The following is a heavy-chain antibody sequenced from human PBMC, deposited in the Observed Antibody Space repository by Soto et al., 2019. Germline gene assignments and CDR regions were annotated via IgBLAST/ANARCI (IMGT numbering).Heavy chain of an antibody. CDR1: GGSISSYY. Sequence: QVQLQESGPGLVKPSETLSLTCTVSGGSISSYYWSWIRQPPGKGLEWIGYIYYSGSTNYNPSLKSRVTISVDTSKNQFSLKLSSVTAADTAVYYCARGRENGMDVWGQGTTVTVSS. J-gene: IGHJ6*02. V-gene: IGHV4-59*01. CDR2: IYYSGST. CDR3: ARGRENGMDV.